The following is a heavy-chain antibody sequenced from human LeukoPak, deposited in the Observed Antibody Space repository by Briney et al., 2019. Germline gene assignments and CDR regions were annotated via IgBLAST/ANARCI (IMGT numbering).Heavy chain of an antibody. CDR2: ISYDGTNK. CDR3: ARDYSYTVDV. Sequence: GGSLRLSCAASGFPFTAYAMHWVRQAPGKGLEGVALISYDGTNKFYADSEEGRFTISRDNSKNTLYLQMNSLGADDTAVYYCARDYSYTVDVWGRGTTVTVSS. V-gene: IGHV3-30-3*01. CDR1: GFPFTAYA. D-gene: IGHD2-15*01. J-gene: IGHJ6*02.